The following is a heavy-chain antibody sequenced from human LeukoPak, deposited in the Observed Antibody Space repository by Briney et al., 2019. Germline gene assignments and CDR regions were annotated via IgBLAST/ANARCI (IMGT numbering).Heavy chain of an antibody. V-gene: IGHV3-66*01. J-gene: IGHJ5*02. D-gene: IGHD3-10*01. CDR3: ARDKYGSGLWFDP. Sequence: GGSLRLSCAASGFTVSSSYMSWVRQAPGKGLEWVSVIYSGGSTYYADSVKGRFTISRDNSKNTLYLQMNSLRAEDTAVYYCARDKYGSGLWFDPWGQGTLVTVSS. CDR1: GFTVSSSY. CDR2: IYSGGST.